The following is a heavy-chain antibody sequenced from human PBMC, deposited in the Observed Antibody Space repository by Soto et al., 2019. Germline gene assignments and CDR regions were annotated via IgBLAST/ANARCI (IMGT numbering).Heavy chain of an antibody. D-gene: IGHD2-21*01. CDR2: IWFDGSKT. J-gene: IGHJ4*02. CDR3: VRGGEIFFDS. V-gene: IGHV3-33*01. CDR1: GFNFNRFG. Sequence: QVQLVESGGGVVQPGRSLRLSCAASGFNFNRFGMHWVRQIAGKGPEWLAVIWFDGSKTYYADSVKGRFTISRDNSNNTLYLEMDSLRGDDTALYYCVRGGEIFFDSWGQGTLVTVSS.